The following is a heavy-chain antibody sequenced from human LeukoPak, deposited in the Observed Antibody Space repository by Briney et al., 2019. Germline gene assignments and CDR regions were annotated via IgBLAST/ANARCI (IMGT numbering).Heavy chain of an antibody. J-gene: IGHJ4*02. Sequence: SETLSLTCTVSGDSISSGNYYWSWIRQPAGKGLEWIGRIYTSGSTNYNLSLKSRVTISVATSKNQFSLKLSSVTAADTAVYYCARAAGSYDYVWGSYRPYFDYWGQGTLVTVSS. CDR1: GDSISSGNYY. CDR2: IYTSGST. D-gene: IGHD3-16*02. CDR3: ARAAGSYDYVWGSYRPYFDY. V-gene: IGHV4-61*02.